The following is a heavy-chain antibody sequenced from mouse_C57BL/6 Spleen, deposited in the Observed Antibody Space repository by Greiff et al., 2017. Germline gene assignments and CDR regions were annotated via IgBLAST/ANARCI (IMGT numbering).Heavy chain of an antibody. CDR1: GFTFSDYG. D-gene: IGHD2-4*01. Sequence: EVQVVESGGGLVKPGGSLKLSCAASGFTFSDYGMHWVRQAPEKGLEWVAYISSGSSTIYYADTVKGRFTLSRDNAKNTLCLQMKSLRSEDTDMYYCARPSIGYDYMGFDYWGQGNTRTVSS. V-gene: IGHV5-17*01. J-gene: IGHJ2*01. CDR3: ARPSIGYDYMGFDY. CDR2: ISSGSSTI.